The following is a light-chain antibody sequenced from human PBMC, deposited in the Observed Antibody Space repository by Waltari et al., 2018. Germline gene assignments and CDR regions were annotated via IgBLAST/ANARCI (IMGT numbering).Light chain of an antibody. CDR2: CAS. CDR1: QGVLYSSNNKNY. J-gene: IGKJ1*01. Sequence: DIVMTQSPDSLAVSLGERATINCKSSQGVLYSSNNKNYVAWYQQRPGQPPKLLIYCASTREAGVPDRVSGSGSGTDFTLTISSLQAEDVAVYYCQQYYSTPRTFGQGTKVEIE. CDR3: QQYYSTPRT. V-gene: IGKV4-1*01.